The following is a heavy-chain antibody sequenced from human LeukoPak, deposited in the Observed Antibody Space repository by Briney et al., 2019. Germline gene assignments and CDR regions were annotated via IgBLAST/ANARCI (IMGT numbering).Heavy chain of an antibody. D-gene: IGHD3-22*01. CDR1: GYTFTSYD. CDR2: MNPNSGNT. CDR3: ARVSIKGIVVVINAFDI. Sequence: ASVKVSCKASGYTFTSYDINWVRQATGQGLEWMGWMNPNSGNTGYAQKFQGRVTMTRNTSISTAYMELSSLRSEDTAVYYCARVSIKGIVVVINAFDIWGQGTMVTVSS. J-gene: IGHJ3*02. V-gene: IGHV1-8*01.